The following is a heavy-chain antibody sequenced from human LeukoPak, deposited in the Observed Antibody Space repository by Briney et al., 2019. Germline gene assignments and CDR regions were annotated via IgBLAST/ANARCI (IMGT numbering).Heavy chain of an antibody. J-gene: IGHJ3*02. CDR3: ARDYYDSRGDAFDI. V-gene: IGHV4-59*01. CDR2: IYYSGST. Sequence: SETLSLTCTVSGGSISTYAWSRIRQPPGKGLEWIGYIYYSGSTNYNPSLKSRVTISVDTSKSQFSLKLSSVTAADTALYYCARDYYDSRGDAFDIWGQGTVVTVSS. D-gene: IGHD3-22*01. CDR1: GGSISTYA.